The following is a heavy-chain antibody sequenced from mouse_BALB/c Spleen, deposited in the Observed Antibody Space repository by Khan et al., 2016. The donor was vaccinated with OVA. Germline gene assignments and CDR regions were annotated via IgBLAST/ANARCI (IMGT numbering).Heavy chain of an antibody. CDR3: GRSLYYSYGYALDC. V-gene: IGHV3-2*02. CDR1: GYSITSDYA. J-gene: IGHJ4*01. CDR2: ISSTGST. D-gene: IGHD2-14*01. Sequence: EVQLQESGPGLVKPSQSLSLTCTVTGYSITSDYAWNWIRQFPGNKLEWMGYISSTGSTSYNPSLKSRISITRDTSKNQFFLQLKSVTTEDTATYYCGRSLYYSYGYALDCWGRGTSVTVSS.